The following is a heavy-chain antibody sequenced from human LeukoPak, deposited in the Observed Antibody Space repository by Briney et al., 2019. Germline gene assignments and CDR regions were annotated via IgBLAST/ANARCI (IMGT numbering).Heavy chain of an antibody. J-gene: IGHJ4*02. CDR3: ARVTRTFRYGDYVDYFDY. D-gene: IGHD4-17*01. V-gene: IGHV4-39*01. CDR2: IYYSGST. CDR1: GGSISSSSYY. Sequence: SQTLSLTCTVSGGSISSSSYYWGWIRQPPGKGLEWIGSIYYSGSTYYNPSLKSRVTISVDTSKNQFSLKLSSVTAADTAVYYCARVTRTFRYGDYVDYFDYWGQGTLVTVSS.